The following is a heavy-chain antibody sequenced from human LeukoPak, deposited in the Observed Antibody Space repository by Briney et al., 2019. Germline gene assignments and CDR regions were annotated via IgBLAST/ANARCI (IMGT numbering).Heavy chain of an antibody. CDR2: IYYSGST. CDR3: ARGGDILTGYYVFDP. CDR1: GGSISSYY. Sequence: PSETLSLTCTVSGGSISSYYWSWIRQPPGKGLEWIGYIYYSGSTNYNPSLKSRVTISVDTSKNQFSLKLSSVTAAATAVYYCARGGDILTGYYVFDPWGQGTLVTVSS. J-gene: IGHJ5*02. V-gene: IGHV4-59*01. D-gene: IGHD3-9*01.